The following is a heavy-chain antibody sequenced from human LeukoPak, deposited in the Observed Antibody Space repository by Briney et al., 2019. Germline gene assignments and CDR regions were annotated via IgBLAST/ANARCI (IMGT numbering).Heavy chain of an antibody. CDR2: ISSSSSTI. D-gene: IGHD4-17*01. J-gene: IGHJ4*02. V-gene: IGHV3-48*01. CDR3: AREYYGYYFDY. Sequence: PGGSLRLSCAASGFTFSSYSMNWVRQAPGKGLEWVSYISSSSSTIYYADSVKGRFTISRDNSKNTLYLQMNSLRAEDTAVYYCAREYYGYYFDYWGQGTLVTVSS. CDR1: GFTFSSYS.